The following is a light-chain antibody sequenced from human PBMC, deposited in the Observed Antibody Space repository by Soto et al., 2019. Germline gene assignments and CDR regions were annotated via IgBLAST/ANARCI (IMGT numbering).Light chain of an antibody. CDR2: DTT. Sequence: QALVTQAPSLTVSPGGTFTLTCGSSTGAVTNGHYPYWFQQKPGQAPRTLIYDTTNRHSWTPARFSGSLLGGKAAPTLSGAQPEDEAEYYCLPSYNGPYVFGTGTKVTVL. V-gene: IGLV7-46*01. CDR3: LPSYNGPYV. CDR1: TGAVTNGHY. J-gene: IGLJ1*01.